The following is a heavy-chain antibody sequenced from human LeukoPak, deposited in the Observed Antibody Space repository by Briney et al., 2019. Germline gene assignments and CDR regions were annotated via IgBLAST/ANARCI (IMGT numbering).Heavy chain of an antibody. D-gene: IGHD3-9*01. Sequence: GWSLRLSCAASGFTFSSYAMSWVRQAPGKGLGWVSAISGSGGSTYYADSVKGRFTTSRDNSKNTLYLQMNSLRAEDTAVYYCAKDPDILTGYHWDYWGQGTLVTVSS. CDR1: GFTFSSYA. CDR2: ISGSGGST. V-gene: IGHV3-23*01. J-gene: IGHJ4*02. CDR3: AKDPDILTGYHWDY.